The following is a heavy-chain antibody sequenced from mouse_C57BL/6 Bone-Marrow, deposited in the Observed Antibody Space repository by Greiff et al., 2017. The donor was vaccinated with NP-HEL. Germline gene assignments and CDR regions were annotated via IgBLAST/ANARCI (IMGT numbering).Heavy chain of an antibody. CDR2: ISSGGSYT. D-gene: IGHD3-2*02. J-gene: IGHJ4*01. Sequence: EVHLVESGGDLVKPGGSLKLSCAASGFTFSSYGMSWVRQTPDKRLEWVATISSGGSYTYYPDSVKGRFTITRDTAKNTLYLQMSRQKSKDTAEDTGAKTAQATSYAKDDWGQGTSVTVSS. CDR1: GFTFSSYG. CDR3: AKTAQATSYAKDD. V-gene: IGHV5-6*01.